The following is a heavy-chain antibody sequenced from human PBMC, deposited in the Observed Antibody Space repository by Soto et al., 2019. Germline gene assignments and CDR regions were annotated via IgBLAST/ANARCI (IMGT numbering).Heavy chain of an antibody. Sequence: DFYWTWIRQPPGKDLEWIAYIYYNGIIHYNPSLKSRVTISLDPSKNQFSLTMTSVTDADTAVQSRARGMQEALEHWCQGPLVT. V-gene: IGHV4-30-4*01. J-gene: IGHJ1*01. CDR1: DFY. CDR2: IYYNGII. CDR3: ARGMQEALEH. D-gene: IGHD2-8*01.